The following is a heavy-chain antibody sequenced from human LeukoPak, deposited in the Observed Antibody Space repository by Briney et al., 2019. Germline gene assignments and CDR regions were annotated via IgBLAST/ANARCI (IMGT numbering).Heavy chain of an antibody. D-gene: IGHD4-17*01. V-gene: IGHV4-30-4*01. J-gene: IGHJ5*02. CDR3: ASLYGDWFDP. CDR2: IYYSGST. Sequence: SETLSLTCAVSGGSISSGDYYWIWIRQPPGRGLEWIGYIYYSGSTYYNPSLKSRVTISVDTSKNQFSLKLSSVTAADTAVYYCASLYGDWFDPWGQGTLVTVSS. CDR1: GGSISSGDYY.